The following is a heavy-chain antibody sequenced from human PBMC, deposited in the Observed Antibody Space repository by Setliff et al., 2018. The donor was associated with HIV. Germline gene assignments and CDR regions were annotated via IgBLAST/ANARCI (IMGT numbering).Heavy chain of an antibody. J-gene: IGHJ5*02. Sequence: SETLSLTCTVSGGSISNHYWSWIRQPPGKGLEWIGYIYNRRSTNYHPSLKSRVTISVDTSKNQFSVTLTSVTEADTAVYYCARFYGDYETDNWFDPWGHGILVTVSS. V-gene: IGHV4-59*11. CDR2: IYNRRST. CDR3: ARFYGDYETDNWFDP. CDR1: GGSISNHY. D-gene: IGHD4-17*01.